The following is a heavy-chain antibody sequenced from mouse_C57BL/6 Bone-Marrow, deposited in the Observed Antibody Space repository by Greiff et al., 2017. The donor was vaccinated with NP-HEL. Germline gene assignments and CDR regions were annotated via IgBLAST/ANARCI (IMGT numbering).Heavy chain of an antibody. Sequence: EVQVVESEGGLVQPGSSMKLSCTASGFTFSDYYMAWVRQVPEKGLEWVANINYDGSSTYYLDSLKSRFIISRDNAKNILYLQMSSLKSEDTATYYCAREGGLQRRNYAMDYWGQGTSVTVSS. D-gene: IGHD1-1*01. CDR2: INYDGSST. J-gene: IGHJ4*01. V-gene: IGHV5-16*01. CDR3: AREGGLQRRNYAMDY. CDR1: GFTFSDYY.